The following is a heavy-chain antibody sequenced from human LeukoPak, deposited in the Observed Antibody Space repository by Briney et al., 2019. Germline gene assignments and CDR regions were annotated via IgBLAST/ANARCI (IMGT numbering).Heavy chain of an antibody. CDR3: ATIYGGNSGGY. V-gene: IGHV5-51*01. D-gene: IGHD4-23*01. CDR1: GYTFNVYW. CDR2: IYPADSDT. J-gene: IGHJ4*02. Sequence: GESLKISCKASGYTFNVYWIGWVRQMPGKGLEWMGIIYPADSDTRYSPSFQGQVTISVDKSISTAYLQWSSLTASDTASYYCATIYGGNSGGYWGQGTLVTVSS.